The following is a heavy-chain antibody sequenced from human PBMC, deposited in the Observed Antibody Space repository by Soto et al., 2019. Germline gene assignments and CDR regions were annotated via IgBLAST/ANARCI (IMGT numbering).Heavy chain of an antibody. V-gene: IGHV4-39*01. Sequence: SETLSLTCTVSGGSISSSSYYWGWIRQPPGKGLEWIGSIYYSGSTYYNPSLKSRVTISVDTSKNQFSLKLSSVTAADTAVYYCAKHVPPRTMVRGVIYYFDYWGQGTLVTVSS. CDR2: IYYSGST. D-gene: IGHD3-10*01. J-gene: IGHJ4*02. CDR3: AKHVPPRTMVRGVIYYFDY. CDR1: GGSISSSSYY.